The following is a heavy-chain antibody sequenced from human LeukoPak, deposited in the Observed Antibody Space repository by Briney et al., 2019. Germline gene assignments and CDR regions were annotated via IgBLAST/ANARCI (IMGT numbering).Heavy chain of an antibody. Sequence: GGSLRLSCAASGITFSSLWMSWFRQAPGKGLEWVADIKHDGSEEHYVASVKGRFTISRDNAKLYLQMNSLRAEDTAVYYCAKCLIQLWLGYFDLWGRGTLVTVSS. D-gene: IGHD5-18*01. J-gene: IGHJ2*01. CDR1: GITFSSLW. CDR3: AKCLIQLWLGYFDL. CDR2: IKHDGSEE. V-gene: IGHV3-7*03.